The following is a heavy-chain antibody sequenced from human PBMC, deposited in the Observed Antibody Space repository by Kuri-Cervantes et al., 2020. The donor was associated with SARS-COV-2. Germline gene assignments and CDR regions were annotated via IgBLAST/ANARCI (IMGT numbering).Heavy chain of an antibody. D-gene: IGHD3-3*01. Sequence: ELRCCTSVATDGSINTSSYNWDWIRQPPGKGLAWIGSIYYSGSTYYNPSLKSRVTISVDTSKNQFSLKLSSVTAADTAVYYCARLPTYYDFWSGYPAFDYYYYDIDVWGQGTTVTVSS. V-gene: IGHV4-39*01. CDR1: DGSINTSSYN. CDR2: IYYSGST. CDR3: ARLPTYYDFWSGYPAFDYYYYDIDV. J-gene: IGHJ6*02.